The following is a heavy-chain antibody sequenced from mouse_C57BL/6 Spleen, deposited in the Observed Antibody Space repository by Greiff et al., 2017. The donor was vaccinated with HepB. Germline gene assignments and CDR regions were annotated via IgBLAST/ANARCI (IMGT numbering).Heavy chain of an antibody. J-gene: IGHJ1*03. CDR3: ARYWEYYYGRYFDV. CDR2: IYPRDGST. V-gene: IGHV1-85*01. CDR1: GYTFTSYD. Sequence: QVQLKESGPELVKPGASVKLSCKASGYTFTSYDINWVKQRPGQGLEWIGWIYPRDGSTKYNEKFKGKATLTVDTSSSTAYMELHSLTSEDSAVYFCARYWEYYYGRYFDVWGTGTTVTVSS. D-gene: IGHD1-1*01.